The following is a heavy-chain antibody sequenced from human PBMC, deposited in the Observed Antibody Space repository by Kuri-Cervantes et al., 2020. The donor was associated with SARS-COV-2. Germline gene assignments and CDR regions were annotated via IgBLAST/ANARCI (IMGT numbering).Heavy chain of an antibody. CDR3: ARVSRSGYLDY. Sequence: GGSLRLSCAASGFTFSNYAMYWVRQAPGKGLEYVSAISSNGDSTYYADSVKGRFTMSRDNSKNTLYLQMGSLRAEDMAVYYCARVSRSGYLDYWGQGTLVTVPS. J-gene: IGHJ4*02. V-gene: IGHV3-64*02. CDR1: GFTFSNYA. CDR2: ISSNGDST. D-gene: IGHD3-3*01.